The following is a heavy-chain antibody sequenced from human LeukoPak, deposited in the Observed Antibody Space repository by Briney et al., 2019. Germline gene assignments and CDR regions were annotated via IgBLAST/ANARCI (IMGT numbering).Heavy chain of an antibody. CDR3: ARSYGMTTNFDY. Sequence: SETLSLTCALYGESFSGYYWSWICQPPVKGLEWIGEMNHRGSTNYNPSRTSRVTISVDTSKEQFSLKLSSMAGEDTAVYYWARSYGMTTNFDYWGQGTLVTVSS. V-gene: IGHV4-34*01. CDR2: MNHRGST. D-gene: IGHD4-17*01. J-gene: IGHJ4*02. CDR1: GESFSGYY.